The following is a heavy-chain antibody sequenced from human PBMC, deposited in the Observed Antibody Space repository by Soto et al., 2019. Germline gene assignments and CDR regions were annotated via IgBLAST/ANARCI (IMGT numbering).Heavy chain of an antibody. CDR3: ARVRLGGSGGSCYDY. CDR2: INPSGGST. D-gene: IGHD2-15*01. Sequence: QVQLVQSGAEVKKPGASVKVSCKASGYTFTGYYMHWVRQAPGQGLEWMGIINPSGGSTSYAQKFQGRVTMTRDTSTSTVYMELSSLRSEDTAVYYCARVRLGGSGGSCYDYWGQGTLVTVSS. CDR1: GYTFTGYY. J-gene: IGHJ4*02. V-gene: IGHV1-46*01.